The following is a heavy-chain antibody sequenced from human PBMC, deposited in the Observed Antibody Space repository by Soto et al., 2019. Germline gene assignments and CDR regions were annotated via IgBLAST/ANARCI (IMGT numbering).Heavy chain of an antibody. CDR2: IYHSGST. CDR3: ARALPGRNFDY. D-gene: IGHD1-26*01. J-gene: IGHJ4*02. CDR1: GGSISSGGYS. Sequence: SETLSLTCAVSGGSISSGGYSWSWIRQPPGKGLEWIGYIYHSGSTYYNPSLKSRVTISVDRSKNQFSLKLSSVTAADTAVYYCARALPGRNFDYWGQGTPVTVSS. V-gene: IGHV4-30-2*01.